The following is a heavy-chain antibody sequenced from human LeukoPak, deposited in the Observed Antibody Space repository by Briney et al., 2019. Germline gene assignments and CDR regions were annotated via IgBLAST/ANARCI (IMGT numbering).Heavy chain of an antibody. V-gene: IGHV3-30*03. CDR1: GFTFSSYG. J-gene: IGHJ4*02. D-gene: IGHD6-13*01. CDR3: WFKERLVAAAGTGVSFDY. Sequence: GGSLRLSCAASGFTFSSYGMHWVRQAPGKGLEWVAVISYDGSNKYYADSVKGRFTISRDNSKNTLYLQMNSLRAEDTAVYYCWFKERLVAAAGTGVSFDYWGQGTLVTVSS. CDR2: ISYDGSNK.